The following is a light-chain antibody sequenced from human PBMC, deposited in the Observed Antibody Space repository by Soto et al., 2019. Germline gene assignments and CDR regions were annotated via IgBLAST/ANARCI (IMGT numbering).Light chain of an antibody. V-gene: IGKV1-5*01. CDR2: DAS. J-gene: IGKJ1*01. CDR1: QSVSGW. Sequence: DVQMTQSPSTLSASVGDTVTVTCRASQSVSGWLAWYQQKPGKAPKLLIYDASTLESGVPSRFSGSGSGTDFTLPISSLQPDDFATYYCQQYSRHSPGTFGQGPMVDIK. CDR3: QQYSRHSPGT.